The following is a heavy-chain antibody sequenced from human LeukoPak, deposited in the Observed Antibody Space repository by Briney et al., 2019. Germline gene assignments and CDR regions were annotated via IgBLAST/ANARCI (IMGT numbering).Heavy chain of an antibody. CDR2: MSYEGSNI. D-gene: IGHD6-13*01. CDR3: AKDYHSNWYNWFDP. CDR1: GFTFSNYG. V-gene: IGHV3-30*18. J-gene: IGHJ5*02. Sequence: GGALRLSCAASGFTFSNYGMHWVRQAPGKGREWVALMSYEGSNIKYADSVTGRFTISRDNSKNTLYLQMNSLRTENTAVYYGAKDYHSNWYNWFDPWGQGTVVIVSA.